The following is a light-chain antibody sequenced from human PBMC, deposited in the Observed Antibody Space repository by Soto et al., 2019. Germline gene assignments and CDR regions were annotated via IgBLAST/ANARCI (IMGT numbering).Light chain of an antibody. V-gene: IGKV3-11*01. CDR1: QSVSSY. CDR3: QQRSNWPLGLLT. CDR2: DAS. J-gene: IGKJ4*01. Sequence: EIVLTQSPATLSLSPGERATLSCRASQSVSSYLAWYQQKPGQAPRLLIYDASNRATGIPARFSGSGSGTDFTLTISSLEPEDFAVYYGQQRSNWPLGLLTFGGGTKVEIK.